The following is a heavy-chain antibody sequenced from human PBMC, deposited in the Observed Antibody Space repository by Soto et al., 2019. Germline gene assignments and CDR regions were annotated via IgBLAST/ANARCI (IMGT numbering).Heavy chain of an antibody. CDR2: IIPIFGTA. D-gene: IGHD3-10*01. V-gene: IGHV1-69*01. J-gene: IGHJ4*02. CDR3: AGFPTYYYGSGSDGRVY. Sequence: QVQLVQSGAEVKKPGSSVKVSCKASGGTFSSYAISWVRQAPGQGLEWMGGIIPIFGTANYAQKFQGRVTITADESTSTAYMELSSLRSEDTAVYYCAGFPTYYYGSGSDGRVYWGQGTLVTVSS. CDR1: GGTFSSYA.